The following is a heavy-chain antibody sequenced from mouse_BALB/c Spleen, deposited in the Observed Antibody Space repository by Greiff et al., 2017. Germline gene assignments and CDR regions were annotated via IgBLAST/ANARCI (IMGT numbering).Heavy chain of an antibody. V-gene: IGHV5-6*01. CDR3: ARHGASYGNYYAMDY. CDR1: GFTFSSYG. D-gene: IGHD2-1*01. J-gene: IGHJ4*01. CDR2: ISSGGSYT. Sequence: EVQRVESGGDLVKPGGSLKLSCAASGFTFSSYGMSWVRQTPDKRLEWVATISSGGSYTYYPDSVKGRFTISRDNAKNTLYLQMSSLKSEDTAMYYCARHGASYGNYYAMDYWGQGTSVTVSS.